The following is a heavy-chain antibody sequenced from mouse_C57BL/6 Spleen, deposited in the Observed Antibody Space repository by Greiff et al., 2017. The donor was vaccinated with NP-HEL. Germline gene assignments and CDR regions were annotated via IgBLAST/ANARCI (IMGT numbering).Heavy chain of an antibody. CDR2: INPSNGGT. Sequence: VQLQQPGTELVKPGASVKLSCKASGYTFTSYWMHWVKQRPGQGLEWIGNINPSNGGTNYNGKFKGKATLTADKSSSTAYMQLSSLTSEDSAVYFCARRSSSGYNYAMDYWGQGTSVTVSS. J-gene: IGHJ4*01. CDR3: ARRSSSGYNYAMDY. CDR1: GYTFTSYW. V-gene: IGHV1-53*01. D-gene: IGHD3-2*02.